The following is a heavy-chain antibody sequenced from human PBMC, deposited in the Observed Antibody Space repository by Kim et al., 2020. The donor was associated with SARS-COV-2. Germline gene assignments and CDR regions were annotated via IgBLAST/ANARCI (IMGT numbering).Heavy chain of an antibody. J-gene: IGHJ4*02. D-gene: IGHD3-3*02. Sequence: SVKGRFTISRDNSKNTLYLQMNSLRAEDTAVYYCAKAAHPIFGVARNFDYWGQGTLVTVSS. CDR3: AKAAHPIFGVARNFDY. V-gene: IGHV3-23*01.